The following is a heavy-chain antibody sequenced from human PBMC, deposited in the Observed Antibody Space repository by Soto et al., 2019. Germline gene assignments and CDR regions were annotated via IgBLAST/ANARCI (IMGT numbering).Heavy chain of an antibody. CDR1: GDSVSSNSAA. CDR2: TYHRSKWYN. Sequence: SQTLSLTCAISGDSVSSNSAAWNWIRQSPSRGLEWLGRTYHRSKWYNDYAVSVKSRITINPDTSKNQFSLQLNSVTPEDTAVYYCARDQGRRDIVATMRPYYFDYWGQGTLVTVSS. D-gene: IGHD5-12*01. V-gene: IGHV6-1*01. CDR3: ARDQGRRDIVATMRPYYFDY. J-gene: IGHJ4*02.